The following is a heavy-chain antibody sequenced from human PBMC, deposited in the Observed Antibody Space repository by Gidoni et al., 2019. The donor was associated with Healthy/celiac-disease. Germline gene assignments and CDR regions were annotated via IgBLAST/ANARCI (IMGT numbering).Heavy chain of an antibody. V-gene: IGHV1-3*01. Sequence: QVRLVHSGAEVKQPGASVKVPCKASGYTFTSYAMHWVRQAPGHRLEWMGWINAGTGNTKYSQKFQGRVTITRDTSSSTAYMELSSLRAEDTAVYCCARDPASSWPYYFDYWGQGTLVTVSS. CDR2: INAGTGNT. J-gene: IGHJ4*02. CDR1: GYTFTSYA. CDR3: ARDPASSWPYYFDY. D-gene: IGHD6-13*01.